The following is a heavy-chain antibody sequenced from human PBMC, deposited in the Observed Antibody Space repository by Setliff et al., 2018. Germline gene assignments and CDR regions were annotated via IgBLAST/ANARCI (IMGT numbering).Heavy chain of an antibody. CDR2: MSA. D-gene: IGHD3-3*01. CDR1: GYTFTNYG. Sequence: ASVKVSCKASGYTFTNYGINWVRQAPGQGLEWMGWMSAYAQKFQGRVTMTTDTPTSTAYMELRSLTSDDTAVYYCARGGDIITIFGVVTPDFYYYMDVWGTGTTVTVSS. V-gene: IGHV1-18*01. CDR3: ARGGDIITIFGVVTPDFYYYMDV. J-gene: IGHJ6*03.